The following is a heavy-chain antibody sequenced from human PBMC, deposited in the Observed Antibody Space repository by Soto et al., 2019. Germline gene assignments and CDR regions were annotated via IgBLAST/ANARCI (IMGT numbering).Heavy chain of an antibody. CDR2: ISYDGSNK. D-gene: IGHD6-19*01. Sequence: QVQLVESGGGVVQPGRSLRLSCAASGFTFSSYGMHWVRQAPGKGLEWVAVISYDGSNKYYADSVKGRFTISRDNSKNTLYLQMNSLRGEDTSVYYCAKDRGGSGWCFDYWGQGTLVTVSS. V-gene: IGHV3-30*18. CDR3: AKDRGGSGWCFDY. J-gene: IGHJ4*02. CDR1: GFTFSSYG.